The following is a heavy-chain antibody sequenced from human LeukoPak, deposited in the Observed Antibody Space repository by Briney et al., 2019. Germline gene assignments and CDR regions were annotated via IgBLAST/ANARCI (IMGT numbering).Heavy chain of an antibody. CDR1: GFTFTSYA. CDR3: AKDRGYSSYDFDY. J-gene: IGHJ4*02. V-gene: IGHV3-30*02. D-gene: IGHD5-18*01. CDR2: IQYDGSSK. Sequence: GGSLRLSCAASGFTFTSYAMHWVRQAPGKGLEWVAFIQYDGSSKYYADAVKGRFTISRDNSKNTVYLQMSSLRAEYTTVYYCAKDRGYSSYDFDYWGQGTLVTVPS.